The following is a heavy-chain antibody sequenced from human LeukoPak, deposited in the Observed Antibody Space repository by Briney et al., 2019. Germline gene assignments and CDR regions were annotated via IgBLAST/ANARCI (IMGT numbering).Heavy chain of an antibody. CDR2: IWYDGSNK. CDR3: ARMGIAVAGVFDY. J-gene: IGHJ4*02. CDR1: GFTFSSYG. V-gene: IGHV3-33*01. Sequence: PGGSLGLSCAASGFTFSSYGMHWVRQAPGKGLEWVAVIWYDGSNKYYADSVKGRFTISRDNSKNTLYLQMNSLRAEDTAVYYCARMGIAVAGVFDYWGQGTLVTVSS. D-gene: IGHD6-19*01.